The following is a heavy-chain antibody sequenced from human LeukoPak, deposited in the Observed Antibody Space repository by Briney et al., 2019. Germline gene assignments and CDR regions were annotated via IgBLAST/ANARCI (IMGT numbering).Heavy chain of an antibody. CDR3: ARNAYGTSSENYFDF. D-gene: IGHD6-6*01. Sequence: SVKVSYKASGYNFISYGISWVRLVPGQGLEWMGWISAYTGDTNYAQSFQGRITMTTDTSTGTAYMELRSLKSDDTAVYYCARNAYGTSSENYFDFWGRGTLVTVSS. J-gene: IGHJ4*02. CDR2: ISAYTGDT. CDR1: GYNFISYG. V-gene: IGHV1-18*01.